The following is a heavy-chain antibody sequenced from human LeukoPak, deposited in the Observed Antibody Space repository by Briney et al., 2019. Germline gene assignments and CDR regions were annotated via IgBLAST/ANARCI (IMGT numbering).Heavy chain of an antibody. CDR1: GYTFTGYY. V-gene: IGHV1-2*02. D-gene: IGHD6-6*01. CDR2: INPNSGGT. CDR3: ARDGYSSSSYYYMDV. Sequence: ASVKVSCKASGYTFTGYYMHWVRQAPGQGLEWMGWINPNSGGTNYAQKFQGRDTMTRDTSISTAYMELSRLRSDDTAVYYCARDGYSSSSYYYMDVWGKGTTVTVSS. J-gene: IGHJ6*03.